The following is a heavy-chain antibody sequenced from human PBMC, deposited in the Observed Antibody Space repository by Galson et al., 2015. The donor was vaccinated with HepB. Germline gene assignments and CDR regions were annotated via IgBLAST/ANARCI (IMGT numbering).Heavy chain of an antibody. CDR1: GFSFSKNA. CDR2: ISYDGSKK. V-gene: IGHV3-30-3*01. Sequence: SLRLSCAASGFSFSKNAMHWVRQAPGKGLEWVAVISYDGSKKYYADSVKGRFTISRDNSKNTLYLQMNSLRAEDTAVYYCARDKYGSGSYSYYWGQGTLVTVSS. CDR3: ARDKYGSGSYSYY. D-gene: IGHD3-10*01. J-gene: IGHJ4*02.